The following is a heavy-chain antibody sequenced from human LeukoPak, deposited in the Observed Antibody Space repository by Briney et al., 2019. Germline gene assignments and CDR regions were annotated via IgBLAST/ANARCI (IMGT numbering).Heavy chain of an antibody. CDR3: ARTFLDPVAGTSAFDI. D-gene: IGHD6-19*01. V-gene: IGHV1-18*01. CDR1: GYTFTSYG. J-gene: IGHJ3*02. CDR2: ISAYNGNT. Sequence: GASVKVSCKASGYTFTSYGISWVRQAPGQGLEWMGWISAYNGNTNYAQKLQGRVTMTTDTSTSTAYMELRSLRSDDTAVYYCARTFLDPVAGTSAFDIWGQGTMVTDSS.